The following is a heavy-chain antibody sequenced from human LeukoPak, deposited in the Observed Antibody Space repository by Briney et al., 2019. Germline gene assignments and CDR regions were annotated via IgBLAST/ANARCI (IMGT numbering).Heavy chain of an antibody. D-gene: IGHD4-23*01. J-gene: IGHJ4*02. Sequence: SETLSLTCAVYGGSFSGYYWSWIRQPPGKGLEWIGEINHSGSTNYNPSLKSRVSISLDTSRNQFSLKLSSVTAADTAVYYCARGAGLVTRDYYFDYWGQGTLVTVSS. CDR3: ARGAGLVTRDYYFDY. CDR1: GGSFSGYY. CDR2: INHSGST. V-gene: IGHV4-34*01.